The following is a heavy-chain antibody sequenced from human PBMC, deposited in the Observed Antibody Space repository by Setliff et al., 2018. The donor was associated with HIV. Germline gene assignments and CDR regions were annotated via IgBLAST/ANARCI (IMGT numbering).Heavy chain of an antibody. Sequence: SETLSLTCAVYGGSFSGYYWSWIRQPPGKGLEWIGEINHSGSTNYNPSLKSRVTMYVDTSKNQFSLKLRSVTAADTAVYYCARHGHFYDSSSSDAFDIWGHGTMVTVSS. CDR2: INHSGST. J-gene: IGHJ3*02. CDR3: ARHGHFYDSSSSDAFDI. V-gene: IGHV4-34*01. D-gene: IGHD3-22*01. CDR1: GGSFSGYY.